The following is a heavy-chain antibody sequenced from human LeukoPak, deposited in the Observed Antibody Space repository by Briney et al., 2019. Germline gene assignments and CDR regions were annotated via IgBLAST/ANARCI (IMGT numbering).Heavy chain of an antibody. CDR3: ARGPITIRSPFDY. CDR2: LYSSGSS. CDR1: GGFITGYY. D-gene: IGHD3-3*01. V-gene: IGHV4-4*07. Sequence: KSSETLSLTCSVSGGFITGYYWSWIQQSAGKGLEWIGRLYSSGSSDYNPSLNSRVTMSLDTSKNQFSLRLNSVTAADTAVYYCARGPITIRSPFDYWGQGTLVTVSS. J-gene: IGHJ4*02.